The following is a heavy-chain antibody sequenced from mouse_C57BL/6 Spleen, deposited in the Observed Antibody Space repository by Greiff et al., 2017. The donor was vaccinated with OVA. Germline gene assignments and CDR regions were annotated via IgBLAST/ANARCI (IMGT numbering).Heavy chain of an antibody. Sequence: VQLVESGAELVRPGASVKLSCKASGYTFTDYYINWVKQRPGQGLEWIARIYPGSGNTYYNEKFKGKATLTAEKSSSTAYMQLSSLTSEDSAVYFCARLESMDYWGQGTSVTVSS. CDR2: IYPGSGNT. CDR3: ARLESMDY. V-gene: IGHV1-76*01. J-gene: IGHJ4*01. CDR1: GYTFTDYY.